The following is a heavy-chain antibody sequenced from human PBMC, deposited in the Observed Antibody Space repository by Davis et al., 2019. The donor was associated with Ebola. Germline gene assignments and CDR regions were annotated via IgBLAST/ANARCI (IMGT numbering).Heavy chain of an antibody. CDR2: IRYAGSNK. CDR1: GFTFSSYG. Sequence: GGSLRLSCAASGFTFSSYGMHWVRQAPGKGLEWVAFIRYAGSNKYYADSVKGRFTISRDNSKNTLYLQMNSLRAEDTAVYYCAREWELLDYWGQGTLVTVSS. CDR3: AREWELLDY. D-gene: IGHD1-26*01. J-gene: IGHJ4*02. V-gene: IGHV3-30*02.